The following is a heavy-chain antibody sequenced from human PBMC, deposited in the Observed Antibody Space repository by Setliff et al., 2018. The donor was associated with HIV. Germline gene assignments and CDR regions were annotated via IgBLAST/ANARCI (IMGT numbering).Heavy chain of an antibody. J-gene: IGHJ4*02. CDR3: ARATGYYDILTGYYNSPFADY. D-gene: IGHD3-9*01. Sequence: TLSLTCSVSGGSINSGHYYWSWIRHHPGKGLEWIGYIYYTGSTYFNPSLKSRVTLSIDTSKDQFSLKLSSVTAADTAVYYCARATGYYDILTGYYNSPFADYWGQGTLVTV. CDR2: IYYTGST. CDR1: GGSINSGHYY. V-gene: IGHV4-31*03.